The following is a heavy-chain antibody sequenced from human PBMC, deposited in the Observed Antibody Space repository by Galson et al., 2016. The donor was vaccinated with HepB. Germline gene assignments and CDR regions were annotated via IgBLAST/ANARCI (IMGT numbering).Heavy chain of an antibody. CDR3: TRDIGSYAGTSWGMDV. CDR1: GGSISLYY. J-gene: IGHJ6*02. CDR2: IYNSGST. Sequence: SETLSLTCTVSGGSISLYYWSWIRQPPGKGLEWIGRIYNSGSTKYNPTLKSRVTMSVDTSKNQFSLKLSSVTAADTAVYYCTRDIGSYAGTSWGMDVWGQGTTVTVSS. D-gene: IGHD2-2*01. V-gene: IGHV4-4*07.